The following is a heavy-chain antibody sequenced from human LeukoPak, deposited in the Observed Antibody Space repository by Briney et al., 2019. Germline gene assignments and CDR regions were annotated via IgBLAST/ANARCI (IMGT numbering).Heavy chain of an antibody. CDR2: INSDGSST. V-gene: IGHV3-74*01. CDR1: EFTFSSHW. J-gene: IGHJ4*02. Sequence: GGSLRLSCAASEFTFSSHWMHWVRQAPGEGLVWVSYINSDGSSTSYADYVKGRFTISRDNARNTLYLQMNSLRVEDTAVYYCARDGSLPDYWGRGTLVTVSS. CDR3: ARDGSLPDY.